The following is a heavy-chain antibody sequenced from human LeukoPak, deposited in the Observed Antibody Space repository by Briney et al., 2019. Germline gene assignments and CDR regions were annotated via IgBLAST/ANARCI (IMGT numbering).Heavy chain of an antibody. V-gene: IGHV4-59*08. D-gene: IGHD4-11*01. CDR3: ARSLNDYSNFFYFDY. Sequence: SETLSLTCTVSGGSISSYYWSWIRQPPGKGLEWIGYIYYSGSTNYNPSLKSRVTISVDTSKNQFSLKLSSVTAADTAVYYCARSLNDYSNFFYFDYWGQGTLVTVSS. CDR2: IYYSGST. CDR1: GGSISSYY. J-gene: IGHJ4*02.